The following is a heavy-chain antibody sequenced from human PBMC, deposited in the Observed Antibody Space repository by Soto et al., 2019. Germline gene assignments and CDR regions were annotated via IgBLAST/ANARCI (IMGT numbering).Heavy chain of an antibody. CDR1: GGTFSSSA. CDR2: ITPTFGAV. J-gene: IGHJ5*02. V-gene: IGHV1-69*12. D-gene: IGHD2-2*01. CDR3: AIDRSTSSLWFEP. Sequence: QVQLVQSGAEVKKVGFSVKVSCKASGGTFSSSAMSWLRQAPGQGLEWMGGITPTFGAVNYAQKFQGRPTITADEVTATAYMELISLTSEGSAVYYCAIDRSTSSLWFEPWGQGTLVSVSS.